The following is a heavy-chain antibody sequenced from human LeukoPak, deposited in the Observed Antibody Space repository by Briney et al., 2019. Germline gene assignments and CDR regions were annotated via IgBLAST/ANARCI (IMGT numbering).Heavy chain of an antibody. D-gene: IGHD6-6*01. V-gene: IGHV4-34*01. CDR2: INHSGST. J-gene: IGHJ4*02. CDR3: ARTARFGSSSAY. CDR1: GGSFSGYY. Sequence: SETLSLTCAVYGGSFSGYYWSWIRQPPGKGLEWIGEINHSGSTNYNPSLKGRVTISVDTSKNQFSLKLSSVTAADTAVYYCARTARFGSSSAYWGQGTLVTVSS.